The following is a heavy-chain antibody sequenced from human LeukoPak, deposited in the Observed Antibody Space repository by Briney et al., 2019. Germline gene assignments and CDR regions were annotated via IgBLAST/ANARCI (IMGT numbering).Heavy chain of an antibody. CDR3: AEVTAPVDY. D-gene: IGHD5-18*01. Sequence: GGSLRLSCAASGFTFSSYGMHWVRQAPGKGLEWVAVISYDGSNKYYADSVKGRFTISRDNSKNTLYLQMNSLRAEDTAVYYCAEVTAPVDYWGQGTLVTVSS. CDR2: ISYDGSNK. J-gene: IGHJ4*02. CDR1: GFTFSSYG. V-gene: IGHV3-30*18.